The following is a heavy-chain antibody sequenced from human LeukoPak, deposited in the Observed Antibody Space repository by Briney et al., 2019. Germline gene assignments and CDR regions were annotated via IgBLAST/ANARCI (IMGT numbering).Heavy chain of an antibody. Sequence: SETLSFTCSVSGGSISSDYWAWIRQPPGKGLEWIGYMYYTGSTNYNPSLKSRVTILLATSKNQFSLKLSSVTAADTAVYYCARVSVVYGMDVWGRGTTVTVSS. CDR1: GGSISSDY. J-gene: IGHJ6*02. CDR3: ARVSVVYGMDV. CDR2: MYYTGST. V-gene: IGHV4-59*01.